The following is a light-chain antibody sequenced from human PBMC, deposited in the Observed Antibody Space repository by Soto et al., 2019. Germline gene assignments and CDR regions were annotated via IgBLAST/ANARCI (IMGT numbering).Light chain of an antibody. V-gene: IGKV3-20*01. CDR2: DAT. CDR3: QQYDESYLEYT. J-gene: IGKJ2*01. Sequence: ESVWTQSPVTLSLSPGERATLSCRARESVFKSRIVWYQQKTGQAPRLLIHDATTRATGTPDRFSGSGSGTDFSLTISRLELEDSAVYYCQQYDESYLEYTFGQGTNLEIK. CDR1: ESVFKSR.